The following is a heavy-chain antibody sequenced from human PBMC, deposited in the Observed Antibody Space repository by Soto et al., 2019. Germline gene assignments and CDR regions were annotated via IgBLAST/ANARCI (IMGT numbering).Heavy chain of an antibody. CDR2: ITSSGGST. Sequence: VGSLRLSCEASGFTFRNYYMTWMRQTPGKGLEWISTITSSGGSTYYAASVKGRVTISRDNANNSLYLQMTGLRAEDTALYYCARDKYTNYVNYFDPWGQGTLVTVSS. V-gene: IGHV3-11*01. CDR3: ARDKYTNYVNYFDP. D-gene: IGHD3-16*01. J-gene: IGHJ5*02. CDR1: GFTFRNYY.